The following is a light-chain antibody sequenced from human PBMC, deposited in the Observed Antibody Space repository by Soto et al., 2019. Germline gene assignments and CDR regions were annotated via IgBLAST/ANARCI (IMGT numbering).Light chain of an antibody. CDR2: EVR. J-gene: IGLJ2*01. CDR1: MRDVGAYNL. V-gene: IGLV2-14*01. CDR3: SSSTSKSSLI. Sequence: QSVLTQPASVSGSPGQSITISCAGTMRDVGAYNLVSWYQQHPGRAPQLIIYEVRNRPSGISFRFSGSKSGNTASLTISGLQAEDEADYYCSSSTSKSSLIFGGGTTLTVL.